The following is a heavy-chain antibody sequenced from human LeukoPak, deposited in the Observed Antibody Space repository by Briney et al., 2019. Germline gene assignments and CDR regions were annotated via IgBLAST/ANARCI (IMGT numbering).Heavy chain of an antibody. Sequence: SVKVSCKASGGTFSSYAISWVRQASGQGLEWMGGIIPIFGTANYAQKFQGRVTITTDESTSTAYMELSSLRSEDTAVYYCARLYCSGGSCYSGYYYYMDVWGKGTTVTVSS. CDR2: IIPIFGTA. J-gene: IGHJ6*03. CDR1: GGTFSSYA. D-gene: IGHD2-15*01. CDR3: ARLYCSGGSCYSGYYYYMDV. V-gene: IGHV1-69*05.